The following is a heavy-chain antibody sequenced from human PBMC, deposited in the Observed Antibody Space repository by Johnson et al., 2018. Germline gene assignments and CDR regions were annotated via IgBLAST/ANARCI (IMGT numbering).Heavy chain of an antibody. J-gene: IGHJ3*02. Sequence: QVQLVQSGGGLVQPGGSLRLCCAASGFTFSSYGMHWVRQAPGQGLEWVAVISYDGSNKYYADSVKGRFTISRDNSKNTRYLQMNSRGAEDPAVYYCAGNWHYDSRHIDVFDIWGQGTMVTVSS. CDR3: AGNWHYDSRHIDVFDI. D-gene: IGHD3-22*01. V-gene: IGHV3-30*03. CDR2: ISYDGSNK. CDR1: GFTFSSYG.